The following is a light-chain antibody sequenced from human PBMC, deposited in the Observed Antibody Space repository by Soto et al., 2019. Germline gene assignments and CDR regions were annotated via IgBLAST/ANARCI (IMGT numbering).Light chain of an antibody. CDR3: CSYAGSSTYV. CDR2: EVS. Sequence: QSALAQPASVSGSPGQSITISCTGTSSDVGTYNLVSWYQQHPGKAPQLMLFEVSKRPSGFSNRFSGSKSGNTASLTISGLQAEDEADYYCCSYAGSSTYVFGKGTKVTVL. CDR1: SSDVGTYNL. J-gene: IGLJ1*01. V-gene: IGLV2-23*02.